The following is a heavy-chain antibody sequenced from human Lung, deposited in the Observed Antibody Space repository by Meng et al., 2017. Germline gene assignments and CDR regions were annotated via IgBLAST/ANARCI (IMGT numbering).Heavy chain of an antibody. CDR3: ARGGDFDP. CDR1: GYTFTTYT. J-gene: IGHJ5*02. Sequence: QVQLVQSRSELKKTGALVKVSCKASGYTFTTYTINWVRQAHGRGLEWMGWISTNTGNPTYVQGFTGRFVFSLDTSVSTAYLQISSLEAADTAVYYCARGGDFDPWGQGTLVTVSS. V-gene: IGHV7-4-1*02. D-gene: IGHD2/OR15-2a*01. CDR2: ISTNTGNP.